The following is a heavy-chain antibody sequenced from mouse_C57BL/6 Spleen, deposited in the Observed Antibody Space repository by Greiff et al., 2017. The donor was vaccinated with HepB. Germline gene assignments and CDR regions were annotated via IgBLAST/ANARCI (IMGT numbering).Heavy chain of an antibody. CDR1: GYAFSSYW. D-gene: IGHD1-1*01. CDR3: ARSYYYGSSGDYWYFDV. Sequence: QVQLKQSGAELVKPGASVKISCKASGYAFSSYWMNWVKQRPGKGLEWIGQIYPGDGDTNYNGKFKGKATLTADKSSSTAYMQLISLTSEDSAVFCGARSYYYGSSGDYWYFDVWGTGTTVTVSS. V-gene: IGHV1-80*01. J-gene: IGHJ1*03. CDR2: IYPGDGDT.